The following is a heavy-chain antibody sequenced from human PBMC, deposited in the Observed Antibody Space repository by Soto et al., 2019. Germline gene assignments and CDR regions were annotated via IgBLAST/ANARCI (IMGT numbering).Heavy chain of an antibody. CDR1: GYTFTGYY. CDR3: ARDQMGTYYYDSSGYLDY. Sequence: ASVKVSCKASGYTFTGYYMHWVRQAPGQGLGWMGWINPNSGGTNYAQKFQGWVTMTRDTSISTAYMELSRLRSDDTAVYYCARDQMGTYYYDSSGYLDYWGQGTLVTVSS. V-gene: IGHV1-2*04. J-gene: IGHJ4*02. CDR2: INPNSGGT. D-gene: IGHD3-22*01.